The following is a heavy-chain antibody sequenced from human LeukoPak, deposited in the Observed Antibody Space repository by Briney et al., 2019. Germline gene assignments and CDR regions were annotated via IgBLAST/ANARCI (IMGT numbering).Heavy chain of an antibody. CDR2: IYTSGST. CDR3: ARMPYDFWSGYDYYYMDV. V-gene: IGHV4-4*07. Sequence: SETLSLTCTVSGGSISSYYWSWIRQPAGKGLEWIGRIYTSGSTNYNPSLKSRVTMSVDTSKNQFSLKLSSVTAADTAVYYCARMPYDFWSGYDYYYMDVWGKGTTVTVSS. D-gene: IGHD3-3*01. J-gene: IGHJ6*03. CDR1: GGSISSYY.